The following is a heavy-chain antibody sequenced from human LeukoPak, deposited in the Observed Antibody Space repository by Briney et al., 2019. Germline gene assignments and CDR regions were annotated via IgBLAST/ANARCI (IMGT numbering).Heavy chain of an antibody. CDR3: VFEGRADAFDI. D-gene: IGHD3-10*01. V-gene: IGHV3-30*03. Sequence: PGGSLRPSCAASGFTFSSYGMHWVRQAPGKGLEWVAVISYDGSNKYYADSVKGRFTISRDNSKNTLYLQMNSLRAEDTAVYYCVFEGRADAFDIWGQGTMVTVSS. CDR2: ISYDGSNK. CDR1: GFTFSSYG. J-gene: IGHJ3*02.